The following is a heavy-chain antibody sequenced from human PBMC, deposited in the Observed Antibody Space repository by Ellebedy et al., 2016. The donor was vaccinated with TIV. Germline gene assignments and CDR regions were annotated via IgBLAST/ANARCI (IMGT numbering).Heavy chain of an antibody. Sequence: PGGSLRLSCAASGFNLSNNALHWVRQAPGKGLEWLAVISYNGSIQFYADSVKGRFTISRDNSKSMLYLQMNNLRTEETALYYCAKLGVVIRGDYWGQGTLVTVSS. D-gene: IGHD3-10*01. J-gene: IGHJ1*01. CDR1: GFNLSNNA. CDR2: ISYNGSIQ. CDR3: AKLGVVIRGDY. V-gene: IGHV3-30-3*02.